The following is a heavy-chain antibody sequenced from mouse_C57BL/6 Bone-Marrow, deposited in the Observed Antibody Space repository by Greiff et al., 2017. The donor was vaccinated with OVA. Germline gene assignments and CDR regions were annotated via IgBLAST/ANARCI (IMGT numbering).Heavy chain of an antibody. Sequence: EVQLQQSGPELVKPGASVKISCKASGYTFTDYYMNWVKQSHGKSLEWIGDINPNNGGTSYNQKFKGKATLTVDKSSSTAYMELRSLTSEDSAVYYCARALPPDDWGQGTTLTVSS. D-gene: IGHD2-1*01. CDR2: INPNNGGT. CDR1: GYTFTDYY. V-gene: IGHV1-26*01. CDR3: ARALPPDD. J-gene: IGHJ2*01.